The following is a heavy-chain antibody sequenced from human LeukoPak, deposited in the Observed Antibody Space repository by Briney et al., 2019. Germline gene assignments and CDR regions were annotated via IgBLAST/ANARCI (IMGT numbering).Heavy chain of an antibody. CDR3: ARNPVEGATKEVNWFDP. D-gene: IGHD1-26*01. Sequence: SETLSLTCTVSGGSISSYYWSWIRQPAGKGLEWVWRIYTIGSTKYNTSPKRRATIPVTTSKNQSSRMRKSITAAATAVYYFARNPVEGATKEVNWFDPWGQGTLVTVSS. CDR1: GGSISSYY. J-gene: IGHJ5*02. CDR2: IYTIGST. V-gene: IGHV4-4*07.